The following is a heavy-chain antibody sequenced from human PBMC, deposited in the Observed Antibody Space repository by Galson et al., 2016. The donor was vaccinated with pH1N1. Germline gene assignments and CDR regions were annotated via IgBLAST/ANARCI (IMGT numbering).Heavy chain of an antibody. CDR3: ARDRVALTGIFDY. Sequence: CTVSGGSISSSIYYWNWIRQPAGKGLEWTGRMYTSGTTTYNPSLESRVSISVDTSKNQFSMRLSSVTAADTAVYFCARDRVALTGIFDYWGQGALVTVSS. J-gene: IGHJ4*02. CDR1: GGSISSSIYY. CDR2: MYTSGTT. V-gene: IGHV4-61*02. D-gene: IGHD3-10*01.